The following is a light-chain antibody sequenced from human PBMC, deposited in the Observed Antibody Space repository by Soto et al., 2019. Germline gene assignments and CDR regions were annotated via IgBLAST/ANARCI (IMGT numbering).Light chain of an antibody. CDR3: SSYTSTARV. CDR1: SSDVGGYSF. CDR2: GVT. V-gene: IGLV2-14*03. J-gene: IGLJ3*02. Sequence: QAALTQPASVSGSPGQSITISCTGTSSDVGGYSFVSWYQQHPGKAPKLIIYGVTSRPSGVSSRFSGSKSGNTASLTISGLQAEDEADYYCSSYTSTARVFGGGTKLTVL.